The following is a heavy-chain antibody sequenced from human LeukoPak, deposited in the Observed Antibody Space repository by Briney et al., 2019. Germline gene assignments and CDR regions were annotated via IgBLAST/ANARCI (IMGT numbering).Heavy chain of an antibody. J-gene: IGHJ5*01. Sequence: PGGSLRLSCEASGFTFSSYWMHWVRQVAGKGLMWVSRIESNGLTLYADSVRDRFTISRDNGKSTIYLQMNSLRVDDTAIYYCAKAATYFYGSVTYDWFESWGQGTLVTVSS. V-gene: IGHV3-74*01. CDR3: AKAATYFYGSVTYDWFES. D-gene: IGHD3-10*01. CDR1: GFTFSSYW. CDR2: IESNGLT.